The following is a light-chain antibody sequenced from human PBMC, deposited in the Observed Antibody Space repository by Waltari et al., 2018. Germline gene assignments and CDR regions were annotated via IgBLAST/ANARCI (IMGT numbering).Light chain of an antibody. CDR2: WPS. Sequence: DIVMTQSPDSLAVSLGERATINCKSSQSVLYSSNNKDYLAWYQHKVGQPPKLLIYWPSTRESGVPDRFSGSGSGTDFTLTISTLQAEDVAVYYCQQYHSAPTFGQGTRLEIK. V-gene: IGKV4-1*01. CDR1: QSVLYSSNNKDY. CDR3: QQYHSAPT. J-gene: IGKJ5*01.